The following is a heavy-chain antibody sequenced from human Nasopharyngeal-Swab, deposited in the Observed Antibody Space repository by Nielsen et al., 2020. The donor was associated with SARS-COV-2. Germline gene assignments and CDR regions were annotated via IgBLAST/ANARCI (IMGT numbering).Heavy chain of an antibody. D-gene: IGHD4-17*01. Sequence: GESLKISCAASGFTFSSYSMNWVRQAPGKGLEWVSAISGSGGSTYYADSVKGRFTISRDNSKNTLYLQMNSLRAEDTAVYYCAKDGDYGDYVPKFDYWGQGTLVTVSS. CDR1: GFTFSSYS. CDR2: ISGSGGST. J-gene: IGHJ4*02. CDR3: AKDGDYGDYVPKFDY. V-gene: IGHV3-23*01.